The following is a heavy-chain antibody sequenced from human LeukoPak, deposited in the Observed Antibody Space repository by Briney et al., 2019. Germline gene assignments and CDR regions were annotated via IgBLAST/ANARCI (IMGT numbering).Heavy chain of an antibody. CDR2: ISYDGSNK. CDR3: AKDSMMVNWFDP. V-gene: IGHV3-30-3*01. D-gene: IGHD2-8*01. Sequence: PGRSLRLSCAASGFTFSSYAMHWVRQAPGKGLEWVAVISYDGSNKYYADSVKGRFTISRDNSKNTLYLEMNSLRAEDTAVYYCAKDSMMVNWFDPWGQGTLVTVSS. J-gene: IGHJ5*02. CDR1: GFTFSSYA.